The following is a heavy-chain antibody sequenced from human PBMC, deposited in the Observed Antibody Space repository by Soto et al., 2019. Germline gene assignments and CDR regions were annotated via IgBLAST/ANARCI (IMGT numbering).Heavy chain of an antibody. CDR2: IYYSGST. CDR1: GGSISSYY. Sequence: PSETLSLTCTVSGGSISSYYWSWIRQPPGKGLEWIGYIYYSGSTNYNPSLKSRVTISVDTSKNQFSLKLSSVTAADTAVYYCARESTWIQLWASYFDYWGQGTLVTVSS. CDR3: ARESTWIQLWASYFDY. V-gene: IGHV4-59*01. D-gene: IGHD5-18*01. J-gene: IGHJ4*02.